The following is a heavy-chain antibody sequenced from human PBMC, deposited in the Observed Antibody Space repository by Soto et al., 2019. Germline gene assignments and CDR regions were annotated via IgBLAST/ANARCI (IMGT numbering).Heavy chain of an antibody. J-gene: IGHJ4*02. Sequence: PGGSLRLSCAASGFTFSSYSMNWVRQAPGKGLEWVSYISSSSSTIYYADSVKGRFTISRDNAKNSLYLQMNSLRDEDTAVYYCARESSVLMVYAGFDYWGQGTLVTVSS. CDR2: ISSSSSTI. V-gene: IGHV3-48*02. D-gene: IGHD2-8*01. CDR1: GFTFSSYS. CDR3: ARESSVLMVYAGFDY.